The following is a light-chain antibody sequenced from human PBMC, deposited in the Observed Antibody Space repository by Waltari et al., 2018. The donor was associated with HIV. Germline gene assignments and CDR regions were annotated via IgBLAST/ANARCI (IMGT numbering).Light chain of an antibody. CDR3: QQSYSTVGYT. CDR1: QSITSY. V-gene: IGKV1-39*01. J-gene: IGKJ2*01. Sequence: DIQMTQSPSSLSASVGDRVTITCRASQSITSYLNWYQQKPGKAPKLLIYAASSLQSGVPSRFSGSGSGTDFTLTISNLQPEDFATYYCQQSYSTVGYTFGQGTKLEIK. CDR2: AAS.